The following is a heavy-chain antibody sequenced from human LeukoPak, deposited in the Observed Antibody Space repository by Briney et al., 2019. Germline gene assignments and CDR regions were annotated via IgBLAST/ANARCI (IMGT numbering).Heavy chain of an antibody. Sequence: ASVKVSCKASGYTFTGYYIHWLRQAPGQGLEWVGWINPNSGGTDYAQKFQGRVTMTRDTSTSTVYMELSSLRSEDTAVYYCARESGEGYFDYWGQGTLVTVSS. D-gene: IGHD2-21*01. V-gene: IGHV1-2*02. CDR2: INPNSGGT. CDR3: ARESGEGYFDY. CDR1: GYTFTGYY. J-gene: IGHJ4*02.